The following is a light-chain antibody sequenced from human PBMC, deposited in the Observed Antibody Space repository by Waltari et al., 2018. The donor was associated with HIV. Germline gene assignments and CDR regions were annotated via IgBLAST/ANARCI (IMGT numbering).Light chain of an antibody. Sequence: EVVLTPSPAFHSVTPIEEVTIICRASHRIGNSLHWYQQKPDQSPKLLFKFASQSISGVPSRFSGSGSGTDFTLTITSLEAEDVATYYCHQNDSVPLTFGGGTRVEIK. V-gene: IGKV6-21*02. CDR2: FAS. CDR1: HRIGNS. CDR3: HQNDSVPLT. J-gene: IGKJ4*01.